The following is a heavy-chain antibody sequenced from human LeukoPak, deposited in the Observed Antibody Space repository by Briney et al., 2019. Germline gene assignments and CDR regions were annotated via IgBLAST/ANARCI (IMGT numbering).Heavy chain of an antibody. D-gene: IGHD2-2*01. CDR2: ISAYNGNT. CDR1: GYTFTSYG. CDR3: ARGALGYYSSTSCLNDP. V-gene: IGHV1-18*01. J-gene: IGHJ5*02. Sequence: ASVKVSCKASGYTFTSYGISWVRQAPGQGLEWMGWISAYNGNTNYAQKLQGRVSMTTDTSTSTAYMELRSLRSDDTAVYYCARGALGYYSSTSCLNDPWGQGTLVTVSS.